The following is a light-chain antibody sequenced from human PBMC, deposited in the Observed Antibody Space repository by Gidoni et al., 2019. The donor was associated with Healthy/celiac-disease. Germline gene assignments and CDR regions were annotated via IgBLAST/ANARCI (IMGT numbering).Light chain of an antibody. CDR1: QSVSSSY. V-gene: IGKV3-20*01. Sequence: EIVLTQSPGTLSLSPGERATLSCRASQSVSSSYLAWYQQKPGQAPRLLICGASSRATGIPDRFSGSGSGTDFTLTISRLEPEDFAVYYCQQYSSSPFTFGPGTKVDIK. CDR2: GAS. CDR3: QQYSSSPFT. J-gene: IGKJ3*01.